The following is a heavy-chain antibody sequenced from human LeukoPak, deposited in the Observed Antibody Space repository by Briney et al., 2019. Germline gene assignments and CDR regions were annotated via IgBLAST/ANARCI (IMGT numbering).Heavy chain of an antibody. D-gene: IGHD3-10*01. CDR2: ISSSSSTI. CDR3: AKDLGSIDAFDI. Sequence: PGGSLRLSCAASGFTFSSYSMNWVRQAPGKGLEWVSYISSSSSTIYYADSVKGRFTISRDNAKNSLYLQMNSLRAEDTAVYYCAKDLGSIDAFDIWGQGTMVTVSS. J-gene: IGHJ3*02. V-gene: IGHV3-48*01. CDR1: GFTFSSYS.